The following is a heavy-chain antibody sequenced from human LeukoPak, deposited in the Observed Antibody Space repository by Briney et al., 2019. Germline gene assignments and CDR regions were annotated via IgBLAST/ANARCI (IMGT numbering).Heavy chain of an antibody. CDR2: IIPIFGTA. D-gene: IGHD3-16*01. CDR3: ARDNDSRDPPHFDY. J-gene: IGHJ4*02. Sequence: VASVKVSCKASGYTFTSSGISWVRQAPGQGLEWMGGIIPIFGTANYAQKFQGRVTITADESTSTAYMELSSLRSEDTAVYYCARDNDSRDPPHFDYWGQGTLVTVSS. V-gene: IGHV1-69*13. CDR1: GYTFTSSG.